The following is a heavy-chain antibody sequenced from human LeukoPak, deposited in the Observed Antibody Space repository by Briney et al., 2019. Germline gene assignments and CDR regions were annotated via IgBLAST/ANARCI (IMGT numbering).Heavy chain of an antibody. CDR3: AKDANPTYSSGWYTPANAFDI. D-gene: IGHD6-19*01. CDR1: GFSFDDYA. J-gene: IGHJ3*02. CDR2: ISWNSGSI. Sequence: GRSLRLSCAASGFSFDDYAMHWVRQAPGKGLEWVSGISWNSGSIGYADSVKGRFTISRDNAKNSLYLQMNSLRAEDTALYYCAKDANPTYSSGWYTPANAFDIWGQGTMVTVSS. V-gene: IGHV3-9*01.